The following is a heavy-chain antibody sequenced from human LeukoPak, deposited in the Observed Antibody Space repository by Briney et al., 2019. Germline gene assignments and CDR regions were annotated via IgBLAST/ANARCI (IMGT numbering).Heavy chain of an antibody. CDR2: IYPGDSDT. CDR1: GYSFTSYW. J-gene: IGHJ4*02. D-gene: IGHD5-18*01. Sequence: GESLKISCKGSGYSFTSYWIGWVRQMPGEGLEWMGIIYPGDSDTRYSPSFQGQVTISADKSISTAYLQWSSLKASDTAMYYCARRLRTAMVEYYFDYWGQGTLVTVSS. V-gene: IGHV5-51*01. CDR3: ARRLRTAMVEYYFDY.